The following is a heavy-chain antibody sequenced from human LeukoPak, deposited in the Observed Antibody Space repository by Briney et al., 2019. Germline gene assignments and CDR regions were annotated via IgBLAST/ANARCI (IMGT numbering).Heavy chain of an antibody. D-gene: IGHD2-21*02. CDR3: ARQQSDTSLFDP. V-gene: IGHV4-39*01. CDR2: IFYSGSA. CDR1: GDSISSTSYY. J-gene: IGHJ5*02. Sequence: TPSETLSLTCIVSGDSISSTSYYWAWIRQPPGKGLARIGMIFYSGSAYYTPSLRGRVTLSVDTSRNQFSLNLISVTAADTGVYFCARQQSDTSLFDPWGQGTLVTVSS.